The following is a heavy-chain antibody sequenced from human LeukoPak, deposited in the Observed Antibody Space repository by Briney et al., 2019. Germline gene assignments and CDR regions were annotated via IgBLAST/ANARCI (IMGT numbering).Heavy chain of an antibody. CDR2: ISYDGSNK. CDR1: GFTFSSYA. Sequence: PGGSLRLSCAASGFTFSSYAMHWVRQAPGKGPEWVAVISYDGSNKYYADSVKGRFTTSRDNSKNTLYLQMNSLRAEDTAVYYCARDVEAAAVLYYFDYWGQGTLVTVSS. J-gene: IGHJ4*02. CDR3: ARDVEAAAVLYYFDY. D-gene: IGHD6-13*01. V-gene: IGHV3-30-3*01.